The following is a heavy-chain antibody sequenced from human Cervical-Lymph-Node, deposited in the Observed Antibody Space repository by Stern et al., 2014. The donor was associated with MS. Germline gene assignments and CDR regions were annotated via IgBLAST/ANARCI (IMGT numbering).Heavy chain of an antibody. J-gene: IGHJ4*02. CDR2: TIPIFGTA. Sequence: VQLVESGAEVKKPGSSVKVSCQASGGSFINNVISWVRQAPGQGLEWMGGTIPIFGTALSAQQFRGRVTLTPDESTRTAYMELSSLRSDDTAVYFCARAASTTSSYNFWGPGTLVTVSS. CDR3: ARAASTTSSYNF. V-gene: IGHV1-69*01. CDR1: GGSFINNV. D-gene: IGHD3-10*01.